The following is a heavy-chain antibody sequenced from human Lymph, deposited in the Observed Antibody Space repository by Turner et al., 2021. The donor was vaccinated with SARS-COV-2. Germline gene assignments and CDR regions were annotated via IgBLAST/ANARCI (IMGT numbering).Heavy chain of an antibody. CDR3: ARSRDLQSMVRGVDPFDY. CDR1: GYTLTGYY. J-gene: IGHJ4*02. V-gene: IGHV1-2*02. Sequence: QVQLVQSGAAVKKPGASVKVSCKASGYTLTGYYMHWVRQAPGQGLEWMGWIHPNSGGTNYAQKFQGRVTMTRDTSISTAYMDLSRLRSDDTAMYYCARSRDLQSMVRGVDPFDYWGQGTLVTVSS. CDR2: IHPNSGGT. D-gene: IGHD3-10*01.